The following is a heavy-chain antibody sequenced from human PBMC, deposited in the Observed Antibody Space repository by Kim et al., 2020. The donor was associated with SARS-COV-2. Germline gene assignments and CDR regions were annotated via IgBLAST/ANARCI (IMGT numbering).Heavy chain of an antibody. V-gene: IGHV3-66*01. CDR3: ASSPVVVTAHYFDY. Sequence: GGSLRLSCAASGFTVSSNYMSWVRQAPGKGLEWVSVIYSGGSTYYADSVKGRFTISRDNSKNTLYLQMNSLRAEDTAVYYCASSPVVVTAHYFDYWGQGTLVTVSS. CDR2: IYSGGST. D-gene: IGHD2-21*02. CDR1: GFTVSSNY. J-gene: IGHJ4*02.